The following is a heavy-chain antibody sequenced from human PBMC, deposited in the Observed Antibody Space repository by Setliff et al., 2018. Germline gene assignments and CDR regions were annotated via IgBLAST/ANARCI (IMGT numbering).Heavy chain of an antibody. CDR3: ARAKGNDYSMDV. Sequence: GGSLRLSCAASGFSFSSYWMHWVRQGPGKGLEWVERVNTDESDTTYGDPVKGRFTISRDNAKNTLYLQMNSLRADDTAVYYCARAKGNDYSMDVWGKGTTVTVSS. CDR1: GFSFSSYW. CDR2: VNTDESDT. J-gene: IGHJ6*03. V-gene: IGHV3-74*03.